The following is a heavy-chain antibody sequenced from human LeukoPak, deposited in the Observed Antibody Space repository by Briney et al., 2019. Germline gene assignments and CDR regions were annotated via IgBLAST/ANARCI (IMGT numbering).Heavy chain of an antibody. J-gene: IGHJ4*02. D-gene: IGHD6-19*01. CDR1: GFTFSSYS. CDR2: ISSSGSTI. V-gene: IGHV3-48*04. Sequence: GGSLRLSCAASGFTFSSYSMNWVRQAPGKGLEWVSYISSSGSTIYYADSVKGRFTISRDNAKNSLYLQMNSLRAEDTAVYYCARDIYSSYPDYWGQGTLVTVSS. CDR3: ARDIYSSYPDY.